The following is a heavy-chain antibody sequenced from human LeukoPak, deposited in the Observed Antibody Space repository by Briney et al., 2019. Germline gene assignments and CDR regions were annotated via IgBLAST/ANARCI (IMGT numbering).Heavy chain of an antibody. D-gene: IGHD5-24*01. CDR2: MYYSGSA. J-gene: IGHJ4*02. V-gene: IGHV4-39*01. CDR1: GGSISSSSYY. Sequence: SETLSLTCTVSGGSISSSSYYWGWIRQPPGKGLGWIGSMYYSGSAYYNPSLKSRVTISVDTSKNQFSLKLSSVTAADTAVYFCASFRDGYTLNFWGQGTVVTVSS. CDR3: ASFRDGYTLNF.